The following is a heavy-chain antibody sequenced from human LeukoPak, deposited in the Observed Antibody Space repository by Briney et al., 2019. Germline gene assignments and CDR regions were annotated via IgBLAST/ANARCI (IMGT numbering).Heavy chain of an antibody. CDR1: GFTFSSYG. D-gene: IGHD2-15*01. V-gene: IGHV3-33*06. CDR2: IWYDGSNK. J-gene: IGHJ4*02. Sequence: GRSLRLSCAASGFTFSSYGMHWVRQAPGKGLEWVAVIWYDGSNKYYADSVKGRFTISRDNSKNTLYLQMNSLRAEDTAVYYCAKGLDWYCSGGSCYNIDYWGQETLVTVSS. CDR3: AKGLDWYCSGGSCYNIDY.